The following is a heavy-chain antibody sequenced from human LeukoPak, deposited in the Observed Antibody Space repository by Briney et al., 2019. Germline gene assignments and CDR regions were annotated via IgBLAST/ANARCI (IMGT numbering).Heavy chain of an antibody. CDR3: ARGEYYHESSGYPNY. CDR1: GFTFSTYG. CDR2: IWYDGRTQ. D-gene: IGHD3-22*01. J-gene: IGHJ4*02. V-gene: IGHV3-33*01. Sequence: GGSLRLSCAASGFTFSTYGMHWVRQAPGKGLEWVAVIWYDGRTQFYAESVKGRFAVSRDNSKNTLYLQMNSLRAEDTAVYHCARGEYYHESSGYPNYWGQGTLVTVSS.